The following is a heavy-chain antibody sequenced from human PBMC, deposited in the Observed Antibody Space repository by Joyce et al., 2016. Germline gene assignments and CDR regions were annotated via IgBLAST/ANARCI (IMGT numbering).Heavy chain of an antibody. Sequence: QVQLVQSGAEVKKPGSSVKVSCKDSGGTFRNYDSSWVRQAPGLGLEWMGGIIPIVTTTHYAQKFQGRVTITADESTSTAYMELSSLRSEDTAVYYCARGLPVTYDILTGYQGGWDAFDIWGQGTMVTVSS. V-gene: IGHV1-69*01. J-gene: IGHJ3*02. CDR3: ARGLPVTYDILTGYQGGWDAFDI. CDR2: IIPIVTTT. D-gene: IGHD3-9*01. CDR1: GGTFRNYD.